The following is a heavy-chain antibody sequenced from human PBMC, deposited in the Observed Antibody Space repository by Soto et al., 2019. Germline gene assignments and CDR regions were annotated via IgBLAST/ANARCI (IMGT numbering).Heavy chain of an antibody. CDR1: GFTFSTYA. CDR3: PNERSSVWSFDP. Sequence: GGSLRLSCAASGFTFSTYAMNWVRQAPGKGLEWVSGISGSGDSTYYADSVKGRFTVSRDNSKNTLYLQMNSLRAEDTAVFYCPNERSSVWSFDPWGQGTLVTVSS. J-gene: IGHJ5*02. CDR2: ISGSGDST. V-gene: IGHV3-23*01. D-gene: IGHD6-19*01.